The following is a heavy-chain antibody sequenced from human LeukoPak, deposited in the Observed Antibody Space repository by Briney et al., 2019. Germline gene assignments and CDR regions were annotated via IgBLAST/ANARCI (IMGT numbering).Heavy chain of an antibody. CDR1: GGSFSGYY. J-gene: IGHJ4*02. V-gene: IGHV4-34*01. D-gene: IGHD6-13*01. Sequence: PSETLSLTCAVYGGSFSGYYWSWIRQPPGKGLEWIGEINHSGSTNYNPSLKSRVTISVDTSKNQFSLKLSSVTAADTAVYYCARALPRYSSSWPKSYFDYWGQGTLVTVSS. CDR3: ARALPRYSSSWPKSYFDY. CDR2: INHSGST.